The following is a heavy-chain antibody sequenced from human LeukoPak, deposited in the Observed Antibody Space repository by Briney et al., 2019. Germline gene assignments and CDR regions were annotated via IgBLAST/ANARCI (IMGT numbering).Heavy chain of an antibody. Sequence: GGSLRLSCAASGFTFSSYAMSWVRQAPGKGLEWVSAISGSGGSTYYADSVKGRFTISRDNSKNTLYLQMNSLRSEDTAVYYCARIVGATRGSGFDYWGQGTLVTVSS. D-gene: IGHD1-26*01. CDR3: ARIVGATRGSGFDY. CDR2: ISGSGGST. CDR1: GFTFSSYA. J-gene: IGHJ4*02. V-gene: IGHV3-23*01.